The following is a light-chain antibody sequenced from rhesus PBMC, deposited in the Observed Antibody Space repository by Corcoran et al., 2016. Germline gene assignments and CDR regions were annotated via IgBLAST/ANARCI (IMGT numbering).Light chain of an antibody. CDR1: QGISSW. CDR2: KAS. Sequence: DIQMTQSPSSLSASVGDRVTITCRASQGISSWLAWSQQQPGKAPKLLIYKASSLQSGVPSRFRGIGSGTDFTLTISSLQPEDFATYYCQQYNSAPYSFGQGTKVEIK. CDR3: QQYNSAPYS. V-gene: IGKV1-21*01. J-gene: IGKJ2*01.